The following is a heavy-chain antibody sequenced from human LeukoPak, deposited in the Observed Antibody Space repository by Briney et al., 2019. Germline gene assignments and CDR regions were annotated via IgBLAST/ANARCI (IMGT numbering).Heavy chain of an antibody. D-gene: IGHD3-22*01. CDR3: ARDPLYYDSSGYLFS. CDR1: GGSISSYY. J-gene: IGHJ4*02. Sequence: PSETLSLTCTVSGGSISSYYWSWIRQPAGKGLEWIGRIYTSGSTNYNPSLKSRVTMSVDMSKNQFSLKLSSVTAADTAVYYCARDPLYYDSSGYLFSWGQGTLVTVSS. V-gene: IGHV4-4*07. CDR2: IYTSGST.